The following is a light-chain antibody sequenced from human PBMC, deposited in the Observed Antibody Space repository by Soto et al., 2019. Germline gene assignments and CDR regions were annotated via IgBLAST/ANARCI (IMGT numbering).Light chain of an antibody. CDR1: SSNIGAGYD. Sequence: QSVLTQPPSVSGAPGQRVTISCTGSSSNIGAGYDVHWYQHLPGTAHKLLIYGNNNRPSGVPERFSGSKSGTSASLAITGLQAEDEADYYCQSYDSSLSGYVFGTGTKLTVL. V-gene: IGLV1-40*01. CDR3: QSYDSSLSGYV. J-gene: IGLJ1*01. CDR2: GNN.